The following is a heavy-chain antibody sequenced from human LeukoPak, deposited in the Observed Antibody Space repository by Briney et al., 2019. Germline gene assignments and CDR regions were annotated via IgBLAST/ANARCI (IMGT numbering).Heavy chain of an antibody. CDR2: ISYEGTNK. Sequence: GGSLRLSCAASGFTFSSFAMHWVRQAPGKGLEWVAVISYEGTNKYNADSVKGRFTISRDNPKNTLYLQMNGLRAEDTAVYYCARDGNSGYNSDYYYGMDVWGKGTTVTVSS. J-gene: IGHJ6*04. CDR1: GFTFSSFA. CDR3: ARDGNSGYNSDYYYGMDV. V-gene: IGHV3-30*04. D-gene: IGHD5-12*01.